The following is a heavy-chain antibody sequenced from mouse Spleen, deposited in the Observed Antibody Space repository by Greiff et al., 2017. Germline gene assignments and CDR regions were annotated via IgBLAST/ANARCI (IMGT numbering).Heavy chain of an antibody. CDR1: GFSLTSYA. CDR2: IWTGGGT. D-gene: IGHD1-1*02. V-gene: IGHV2-9-1*01. Sequence: VQRVESGPGLVAPSQSLSITCTVSGFSLTSYAISWVRQPPGKGLEWLGVIWTGGGTNYNSALKSRLSISKDNSKSQVFLKMNSLQTDDTARYYCARNIYYYDGTLDYWGQGTTLTVSS. CDR3: ARNIYYYDGTLDY. J-gene: IGHJ2*01.